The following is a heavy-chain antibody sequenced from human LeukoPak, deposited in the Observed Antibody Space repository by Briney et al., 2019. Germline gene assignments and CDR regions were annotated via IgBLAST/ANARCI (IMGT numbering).Heavy chain of an antibody. D-gene: IGHD6-13*01. CDR1: GFTFDDYA. V-gene: IGHV3-9*01. J-gene: IGHJ3*02. CDR3: AKGCVRAGNDAFDI. CDR2: ISWNSGSI. Sequence: GGSLRLSCAASGFTFDDYAMHWVRQAPGKGLEWVSGISWNSGSIGYADSVKGRFTISRDNAKNSLYLQMNSLRAEDTALYYCAKGCVRAGNDAFDIWGQGTMVTVSS.